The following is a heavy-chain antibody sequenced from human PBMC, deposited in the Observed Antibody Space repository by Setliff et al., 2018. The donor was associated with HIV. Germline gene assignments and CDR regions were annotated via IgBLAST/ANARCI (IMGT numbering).Heavy chain of an antibody. CDR3: ARAGSGSYYNAPHY. CDR1: GFTFTGSW. V-gene: IGHV5-51*01. CDR2: VYPGDSDA. J-gene: IGHJ4*02. Sequence: ESLKISCKASGFTFTGSWIGWVRQMPGKGLEWMGLVYPGDSDARYSPSFQGQVTISADKSISTAYLQWSSLKASDTAMYYCARAGSGSYYNAPHYWGQGTLVTVSS. D-gene: IGHD3-10*01.